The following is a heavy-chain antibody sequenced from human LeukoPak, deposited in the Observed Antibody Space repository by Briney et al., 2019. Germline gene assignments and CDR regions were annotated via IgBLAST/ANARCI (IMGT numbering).Heavy chain of an antibody. V-gene: IGHV3-23*01. CDR2: LSGSGGST. CDR3: AKDRTVGASYWYFDL. D-gene: IGHD1-26*01. CDR1: GFTFSSYA. Sequence: PGGSLRLSCAASGFTFSSYAMTWVRQAPGKGLEWVSSLSGSGGSTFYADSVKGRFTISRDSSKNTLFLHMNTLRAEDTAIYYCAKDRTVGASYWYFDLWGRGTLVTVSS. J-gene: IGHJ2*01.